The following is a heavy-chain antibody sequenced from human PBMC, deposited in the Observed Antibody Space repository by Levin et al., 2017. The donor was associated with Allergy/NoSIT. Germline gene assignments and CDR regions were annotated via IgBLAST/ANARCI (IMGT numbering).Heavy chain of an antibody. Sequence: LGESLKISCAASGFTLGNYWMTWVRQAPGKGLEWVASIRQDEGERYYVDSVKGRFTISRDNAKNSLYLQMNDLRAEDTAVYYCARDPGGYDFWGQGTLVTASS. V-gene: IGHV3-7*01. J-gene: IGHJ4*02. CDR2: IRQDEGER. CDR3: ARDPGGYDF. CDR1: GFTLGNYW. D-gene: IGHD4-23*01.